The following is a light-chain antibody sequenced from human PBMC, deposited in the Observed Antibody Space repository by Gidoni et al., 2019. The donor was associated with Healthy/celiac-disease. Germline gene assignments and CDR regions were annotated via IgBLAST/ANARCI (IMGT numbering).Light chain of an antibody. CDR3: QQSRT. V-gene: IGKV3-15*01. CDR1: QSVSNN. CDR2: GAS. J-gene: IGKJ4*01. Sequence: EIVMTQSPATLSVSPGERATLSCRASQSVSNNLAWYQQKPGQAPRLLIYGASTRATGIPARFSGSGSGTEFTLTISSLQSEDFAVYYCQQSRTFGGGTKVEIK.